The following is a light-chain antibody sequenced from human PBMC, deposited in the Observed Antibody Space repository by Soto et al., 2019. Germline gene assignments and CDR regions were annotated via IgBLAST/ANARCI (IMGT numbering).Light chain of an antibody. Sequence: EVVITQSPAPLSVSPGARATLSCRASQSVSSYLAWYQQKPGQAPRLLIYDASNRATGIPARFSGSGSGTDFTLTISSLEPEDFAVYYCQQRSNWPITFGQGTRLEIK. CDR3: QQRSNWPIT. J-gene: IGKJ5*01. CDR1: QSVSSY. V-gene: IGKV3-11*01. CDR2: DAS.